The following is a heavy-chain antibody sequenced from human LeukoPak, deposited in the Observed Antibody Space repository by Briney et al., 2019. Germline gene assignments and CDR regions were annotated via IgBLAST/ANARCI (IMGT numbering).Heavy chain of an antibody. CDR1: GFTFSSYA. CDR2: ISYDGSNK. J-gene: IGHJ4*02. CDR3: ARDSSYYDILTGYPTGDFDY. Sequence: PGGSLRLSCAASGFTFSSYAMHWVRQAPGKGLEWVAVISYDGSNKYYADSVKGRFTISRDNSKNTLYLQMNSLRAEDTAVYYCARDSSYYDILTGYPTGDFDYWGQGTLVTVSS. V-gene: IGHV3-30-3*01. D-gene: IGHD3-9*01.